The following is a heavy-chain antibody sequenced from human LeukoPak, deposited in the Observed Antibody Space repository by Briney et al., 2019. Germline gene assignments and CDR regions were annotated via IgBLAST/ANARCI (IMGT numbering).Heavy chain of an antibody. J-gene: IGHJ4*02. D-gene: IGHD6-13*01. CDR1: GGSFSGYY. CDR2: INHSGST. V-gene: IGHV4-34*01. Sequence: PSETLSLTCAVYGGSFSGYYWSWIRQPPGKGLEWIGEINHSGSTNYNPSLKSRVTISVDTSKNQFSLKLSSVTAADTAVYCCARLGAAGTSRWGQGTLVTVSS. CDR3: ARLGAAGTSR.